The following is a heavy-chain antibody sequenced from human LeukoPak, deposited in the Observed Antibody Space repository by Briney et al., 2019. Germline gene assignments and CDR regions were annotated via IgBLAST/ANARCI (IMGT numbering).Heavy chain of an antibody. V-gene: IGHV6-1*01. CDR3: ARSPGGQRFYHYYMDV. D-gene: IGHD4-17*01. CDR2: TFYRSEWHH. Sequence: SQTLSLTCDISGDSVSSDSAAWNWIRQSPSRGLEWLGRTFYRSEWHHDYPVSVQSRLTINPDTSKNQFSLRLDSVTPEDTAVYFCARSPGGQRFYHYYMDVWGKGTAVTVSS. J-gene: IGHJ6*03. CDR1: GDSVSSDSAA.